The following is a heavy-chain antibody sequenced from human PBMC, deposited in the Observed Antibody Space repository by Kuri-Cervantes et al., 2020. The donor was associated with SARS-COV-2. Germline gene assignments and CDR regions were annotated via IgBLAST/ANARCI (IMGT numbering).Heavy chain of an antibody. Sequence: SETLSLTCSVSGGSINNYYWSWIRQPPGKGLEWIGYFYSSGITNYDPSLKTRVTISADTSKNQFSLKLSSVTAADTAVYYCARGRIAAAGKTFDYWGQGTLVTVSS. CDR2: FYSSGIT. CDR3: ARGRIAAAGKTFDY. D-gene: IGHD6-13*01. V-gene: IGHV4-59*12. J-gene: IGHJ4*02. CDR1: GGSINNYY.